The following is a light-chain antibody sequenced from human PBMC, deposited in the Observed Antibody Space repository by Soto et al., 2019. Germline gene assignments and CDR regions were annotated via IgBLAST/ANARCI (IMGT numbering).Light chain of an antibody. Sequence: DIQMTQAPSAPCGSAGERVTISCRASQTISSWVAWYQQKPGKAPKLRIYKASTLKSGVPSRCSGSGSGTEGTRTSSSLQPDDFATYYGQHYKSYSEAVGQGTKVEIK. CDR3: QHYKSYSEA. J-gene: IGKJ1*01. CDR1: QTISSW. CDR2: KAS. V-gene: IGKV1-5*03.